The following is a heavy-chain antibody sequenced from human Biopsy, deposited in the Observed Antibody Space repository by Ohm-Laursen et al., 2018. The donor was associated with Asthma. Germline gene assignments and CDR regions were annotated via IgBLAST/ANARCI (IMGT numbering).Heavy chain of an antibody. CDR1: GGSISSGGYY. D-gene: IGHD3-9*01. CDR2: IYYSGST. J-gene: IGHJ6*02. Sequence: LSLTWSVSGGSISSGGYYWSWIRQHPGKGLEWIGYIYYSGSTYYNPSLKSRVTISVDTSKNQFSLKLSSVTAADTAVYYCVRVPHYDILTGFTLRYYYGMDVWGQGTTVTVSS. V-gene: IGHV4-31*02. CDR3: VRVPHYDILTGFTLRYYYGMDV.